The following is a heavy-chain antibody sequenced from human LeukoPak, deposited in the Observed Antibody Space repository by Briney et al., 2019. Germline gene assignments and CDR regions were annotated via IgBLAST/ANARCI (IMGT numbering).Heavy chain of an antibody. CDR2: IYYSGST. CDR1: GGSISSYY. Sequence: PSETLSLTCTVSGGSISSYYWSWIRQPPGKGLEWIGYIYYSGSTNYNPSLKSRVTISVDTSKNQFSLKLSSVTAADTAVYYCARASGRGVDYWGQGTLVTVSS. J-gene: IGHJ4*02. V-gene: IGHV4-59*08. D-gene: IGHD3-10*01. CDR3: ARASGRGVDY.